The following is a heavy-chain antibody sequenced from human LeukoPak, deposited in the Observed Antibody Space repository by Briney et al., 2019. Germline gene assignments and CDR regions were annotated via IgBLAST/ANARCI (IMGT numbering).Heavy chain of an antibody. V-gene: IGHV3-7*01. CDR3: ARGVVATIAGYYYYGMDV. CDR1: GFGFSNHW. Sequence: PGGSLRLSCAASGFGFSNHWMNWVRQAPGKGLEWVANIKQDGSEKYYVDFVKGRFTISRDNAKNSLYLQMNSLRAEDTAVYYCARGVVATIAGYYYYGMDVWGQGTTVTVSS. J-gene: IGHJ6*02. D-gene: IGHD5-12*01. CDR2: IKQDGSEK.